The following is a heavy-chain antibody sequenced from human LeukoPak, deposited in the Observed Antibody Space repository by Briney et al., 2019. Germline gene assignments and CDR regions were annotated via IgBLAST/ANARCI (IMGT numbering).Heavy chain of an antibody. D-gene: IGHD1-26*01. CDR1: GFTFSTYS. CDR3: ARGGSYLYNWFDP. V-gene: IGHV3-21*01. CDR2: ISGTSSYI. Sequence: GGSLRLSCAASGFTFSTYSMNWVRQAPGKGLEWVSSISGTSSYIYYADSVKGRFTISRDNSKNTLYLQMNSLRAEDTAVYYCARGGSYLYNWFDPWGQGTLVTVSS. J-gene: IGHJ5*02.